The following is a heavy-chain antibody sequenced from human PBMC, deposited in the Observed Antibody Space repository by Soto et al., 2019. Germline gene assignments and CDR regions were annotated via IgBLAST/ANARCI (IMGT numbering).Heavy chain of an antibody. CDR2: VHYSGNT. CDR3: ARQDRVVAEGRWFDP. J-gene: IGHJ5*02. D-gene: IGHD2-15*01. V-gene: IGHV4-38-2*02. CDR1: GYSIRSGYH. Sequence: SETLSLTCTVSGYSIRSGYHWDWIRQPPGKGLEWLGSVHYSGNTYYNPSLKRRLTISVDKSKNQFSLNLSSVTAADTAVYYCARQDRVVAEGRWFDPWGQGTLVTVSS.